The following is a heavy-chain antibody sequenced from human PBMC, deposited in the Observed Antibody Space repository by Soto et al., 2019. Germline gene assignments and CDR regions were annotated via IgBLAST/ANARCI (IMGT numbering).Heavy chain of an antibody. CDR1: GFTFSTFW. CDR2: IKEDGSEI. J-gene: IGHJ4*02. Sequence: EVQLVESGGGLVQPGGSLRLSCVASGFTFSTFWMNWVRQVPGKGLEWVANIKEDGSEIHSVDSVKGRFTISRENAKNSLYMQMSSLRVEDTAVYDCVRSAGWTGDYWGQGMLVTASS. V-gene: IGHV3-7*04. CDR3: VRSAGWTGDY.